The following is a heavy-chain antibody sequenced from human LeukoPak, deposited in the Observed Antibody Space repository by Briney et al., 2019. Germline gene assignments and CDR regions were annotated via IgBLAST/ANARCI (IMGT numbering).Heavy chain of an antibody. D-gene: IGHD4-23*01. CDR1: GFTFSNYA. J-gene: IGHJ4*02. CDR2: INVSTNST. Sequence: PGGSLRLSCAASGFTFSNYAMSWVRQAPGKGLEWVSGINVSTNSTYYAASLKVRFTISIDNSKDTLFLQMNILRAEDTAVYYCAKSDSYGGNSQLFDFWGQGTLVTVSS. CDR3: AKSDSYGGNSQLFDF. V-gene: IGHV3-23*01.